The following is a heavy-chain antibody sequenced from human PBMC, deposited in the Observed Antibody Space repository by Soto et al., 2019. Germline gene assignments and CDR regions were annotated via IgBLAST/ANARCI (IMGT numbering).Heavy chain of an antibody. CDR1: GGSISSSSYY. V-gene: IGHV4-39*01. D-gene: IGHD3-22*01. J-gene: IGHJ1*01. Sequence: QLQLQESGPGLVKPSETLSLTCTVSGGSISSSSYYWGWIRQPPGKGLEWIGSIYYSGSTYYNPSLKSRVTISGDTSKNQFSLKLSSVTAADTAVYYCASQVYYYDSSGYLDQYFQHWGQGTLVTVSS. CDR2: IYYSGST. CDR3: ASQVYYYDSSGYLDQYFQH.